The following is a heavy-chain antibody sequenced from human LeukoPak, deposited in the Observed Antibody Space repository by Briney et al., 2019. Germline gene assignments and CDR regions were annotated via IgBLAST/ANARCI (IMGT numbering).Heavy chain of an antibody. CDR1: GSPFSSYG. J-gene: IGHJ4*02. CDR3: ASEAYCGSDCYEMFDS. V-gene: IGHV3-33*01. Sequence: PGGSLRLSCAASGSPFSSYGMHWVRQAPGKGLEWVAVKWHDGSNKYYADSVKGRFTLSRDNSKNTLYLQLNSLRAEDTAVYYCASEAYCGSDCYEMFDSWGQGTLVTASS. D-gene: IGHD2-21*02. CDR2: KWHDGSNK.